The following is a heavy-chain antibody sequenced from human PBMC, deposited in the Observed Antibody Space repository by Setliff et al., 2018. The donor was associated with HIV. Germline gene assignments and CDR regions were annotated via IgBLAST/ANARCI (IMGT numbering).Heavy chain of an antibody. J-gene: IGHJ3*02. CDR2: IYYSGST. D-gene: IGHD3-22*01. V-gene: IGHV4-59*08. CDR1: GASISSYY. Sequence: SETLSLTCTVSGASISSYYWSWIRQPPGKGLEWIGYIYYSGSTNYNPSLKSRVTISVDTSKNQFSLKLSSVTAADTAVYYCARSRRYYDSSGYYPGAFDIWGQETVVTVSS. CDR3: ARSRRYYDSSGYYPGAFDI.